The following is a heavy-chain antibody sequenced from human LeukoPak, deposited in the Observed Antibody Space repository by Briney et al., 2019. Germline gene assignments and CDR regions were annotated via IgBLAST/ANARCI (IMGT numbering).Heavy chain of an antibody. D-gene: IGHD6-6*01. J-gene: IGHJ5*02. Sequence: EASVKVSCKASGYTFTGYYMHWVRQAPGQGLEWMGWINPNSGETKYAQKFQGRVTMTRDTSISTAFMELSRLTSDDAAVYYCARDVHYSSSLDWFDPWGQGTLVTVSS. V-gene: IGHV1-2*02. CDR3: ARDVHYSSSLDWFDP. CDR2: INPNSGET. CDR1: GYTFTGYY.